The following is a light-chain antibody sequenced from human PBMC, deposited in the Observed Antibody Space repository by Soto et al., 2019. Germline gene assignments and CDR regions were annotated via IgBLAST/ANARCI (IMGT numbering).Light chain of an antibody. CDR3: HQSYSAPVT. J-gene: IGKJ5*01. Sequence: DIHLTHSPCSLSDSLGDRETITCGASQSISFYLNWYQQNPGNAPKVLFYAASNLQTVVPSRFSGGGSGTDFTLTINSLQPEDFATYSCHQSYSAPVTFAQGPRLRL. CDR1: QSISFY. CDR2: AAS. V-gene: IGKV1-39*01.